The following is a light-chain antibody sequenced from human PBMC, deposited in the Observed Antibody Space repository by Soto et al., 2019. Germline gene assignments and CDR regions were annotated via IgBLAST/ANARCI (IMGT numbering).Light chain of an antibody. CDR3: QQYHDWPT. CDR2: GAS. V-gene: IGKV3-15*01. J-gene: IGKJ1*01. CDR1: HTVSSS. Sequence: EIVATQSPATLSVSPGERATLSCRASHTVSSSFAWYQQIPGQAPRLLIYGASIRAAGIPARFSGSGSGTEFTLTISSLQSEDFAVYYCQQYHDWPTFGQGTKVDIK.